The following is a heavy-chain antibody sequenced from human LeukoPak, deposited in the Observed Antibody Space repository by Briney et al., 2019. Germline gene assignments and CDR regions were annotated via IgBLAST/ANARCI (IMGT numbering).Heavy chain of an antibody. D-gene: IGHD6-19*01. CDR1: GFTFSSYP. CDR2: ISGSGGST. Sequence: GGSLRLSCAASGFTFSSYPMTWVRQAPGKGLEWVSTISGSGGSTYYADSVKGRFTISRDNSKNALYLQMNSLRAEDTAVYYCAKDPGIAVAGTSRAFYFFDYWGQGTLVTVSS. J-gene: IGHJ4*02. V-gene: IGHV3-23*01. CDR3: AKDPGIAVAGTSRAFYFFDY.